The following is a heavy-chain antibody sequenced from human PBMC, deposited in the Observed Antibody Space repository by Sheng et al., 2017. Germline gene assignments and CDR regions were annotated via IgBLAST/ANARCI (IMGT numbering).Heavy chain of an antibody. CDR3: ARGSTMSAQRDFQY. V-gene: IGHV3-48*03. CDR1: GFTFSNYE. J-gene: IGHJ1*01. Sequence: EVQLVESGGGLVQPGGSLRLSCAASGFTFSNYEMNWVRQAPGKGLEWISYISSGGSIIFFADSVKGRFTISRDNAKNSLYLQMNSLRAEDTAVYYCARGSTMSAQRDFQYWGQGTLVTVSS. CDR2: ISSGGSII. D-gene: IGHD3-10*02.